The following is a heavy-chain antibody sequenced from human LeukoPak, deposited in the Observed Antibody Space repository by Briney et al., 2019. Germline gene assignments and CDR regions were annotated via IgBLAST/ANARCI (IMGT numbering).Heavy chain of an antibody. D-gene: IGHD2-2*01. J-gene: IGHJ6*03. CDR3: ASPVVVPAAMIRNEHYYYYYMDV. CDR2: IIPIFGTA. CDR1: GGTFSSYA. Sequence: VASVKVSCKASGGTFSSYAISWVRQAPGQGLEWMGGIIPIFGTANYAQKFQGRVTITADESTSTAYMELSSLRSEDTAVYYCASPVVVPAAMIRNEHYYYYYMDVWGKGTTVTISS. V-gene: IGHV1-69*13.